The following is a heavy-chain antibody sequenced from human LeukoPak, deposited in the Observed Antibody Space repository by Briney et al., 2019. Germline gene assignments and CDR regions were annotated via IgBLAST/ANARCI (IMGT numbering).Heavy chain of an antibody. V-gene: IGHV1-18*01. J-gene: IGHJ4*02. CDR2: ITAFNGDT. CDR1: GYTFTSYG. CDR3: ARNYGGDSELDY. Sequence: ASVKVSCKAYGYTFTSYGITWVRQAPGQGLEWMGWITAFNGDTRYAQKLQGRVTMTTDTSTRTAYMVLRSLRSDDTAVYYCARNYGGDSELDYWGQGTLVTVSS. D-gene: IGHD4-23*01.